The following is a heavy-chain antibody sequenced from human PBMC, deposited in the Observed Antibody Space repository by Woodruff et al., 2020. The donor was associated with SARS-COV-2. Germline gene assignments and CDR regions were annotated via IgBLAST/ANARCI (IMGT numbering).Heavy chain of an antibody. V-gene: IGHV3-30*01. D-gene: IGHD1-26*01. CDR3: ARVGVGGDYFDY. J-gene: IGHJ4*02. Sequence: NKYYADSVNGRFTISRDNSKNTLYLQMNSLRAEDTAVYYCARVGVGGDYFDYWGQGTLVTVSS. CDR2: NK.